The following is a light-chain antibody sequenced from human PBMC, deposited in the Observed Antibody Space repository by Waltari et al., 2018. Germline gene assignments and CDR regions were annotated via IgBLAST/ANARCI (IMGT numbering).Light chain of an antibody. V-gene: IGLV2-14*01. J-gene: IGLJ3*02. CDR2: AVS. Sequence: QSALTQPASVSGSPGQSITISCTGTSRDAGGYNDVSWYQQHPGKAPKRIIYAVSNRPSAVSNRFSCSKSGNTASLTISGLQAEDESDYYCSSFTSRSTWVFGGGTKLTVL. CDR1: SRDAGGYND. CDR3: SSFTSRSTWV.